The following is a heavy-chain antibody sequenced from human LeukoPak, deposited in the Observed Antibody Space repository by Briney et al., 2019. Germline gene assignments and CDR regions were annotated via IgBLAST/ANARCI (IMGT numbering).Heavy chain of an antibody. CDR2: IYWNDDK. V-gene: IGHV2-5*01. Sequence: TLSLTCTVSGGSISSGSYYWSWIRQPPGKALEWLALIYWNDDKRYSPSLKSRLTITKDTSKNQVVLTMTNMDPVDTATYYCAHANMMYRGAFDIWGQGTMVTVSS. CDR1: GGSISSGSYY. D-gene: IGHD4/OR15-4a*01. CDR3: AHANMMYRGAFDI. J-gene: IGHJ3*02.